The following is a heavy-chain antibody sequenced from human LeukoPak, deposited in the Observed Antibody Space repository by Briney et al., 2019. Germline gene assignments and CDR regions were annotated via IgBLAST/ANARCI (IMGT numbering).Heavy chain of an antibody. J-gene: IGHJ6*02. CDR2: ISSSSYI. CDR3: TREGVLKTVSTSETNYYYYGMDV. V-gene: IGHV3-21*03. D-gene: IGHD2/OR15-2a*01. CDR1: GFTFSSYS. Sequence: GGSLRLSCAASGFTFSSYSMNWVRQAPGKGLEWVSSISSSSYIYYADSVKGRFTISRDNAKNSLYLQMNSLKTEDTAVYYCTREGVLKTVSTSETNYYYYGMDVWGQGTTVTVSS.